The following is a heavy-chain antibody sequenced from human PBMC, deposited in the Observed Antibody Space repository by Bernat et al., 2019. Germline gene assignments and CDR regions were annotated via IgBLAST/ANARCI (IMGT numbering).Heavy chain of an antibody. D-gene: IGHD5-12*01. CDR3: ARHLRQSGNTPDY. V-gene: IGHV4-39*01. CDR1: GISITSSSSY. Sequence: QLQLQESGPGLVKPSETLSLTCTVSGISITSSSSYWGWIRQPPGKRLEWIGAIYYSGTTYYNPSLNSRVTMSVDASSNQFSLKVNALTAADTAVYYWARHLRQSGNTPDYWGQGTLVTVSS. J-gene: IGHJ4*02. CDR2: IYYSGTT.